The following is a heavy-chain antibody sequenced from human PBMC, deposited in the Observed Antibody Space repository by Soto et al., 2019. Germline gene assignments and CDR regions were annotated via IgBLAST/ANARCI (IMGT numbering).Heavy chain of an antibody. D-gene: IGHD6-13*01. Sequence: QVQLVESGGGVVQPGRSLRLSCAASGFTFSSYGMHWVRQAPGKGLEWVAGISYDGSNKYYADSVKGRFTISRDNSKNLLSQQINSLRAEDTDVYYRANDRRYCSSWYYYQHGGQGTLVTVPS. CDR2: ISYDGSNK. J-gene: IGHJ1*01. CDR3: ANDRRYCSSWYYYQH. CDR1: GFTFSSYG. V-gene: IGHV3-30*18.